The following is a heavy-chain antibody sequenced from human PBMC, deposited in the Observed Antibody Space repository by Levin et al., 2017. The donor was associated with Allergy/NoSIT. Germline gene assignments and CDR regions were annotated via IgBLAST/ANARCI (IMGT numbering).Heavy chain of an antibody. V-gene: IGHV1-69*04. Sequence: KISCQASGGTFSSYTISWVRQAPGQGLEWMGRIIPILGIANYAQKFQGRVTITADKSTSTAYMELSSLRSEDTAVYYCARDLWAYCGGDCPGDPYYYGMDVWGQGTTVTVSS. J-gene: IGHJ6*02. D-gene: IGHD2-21*02. CDR3: ARDLWAYCGGDCPGDPYYYGMDV. CDR1: GGTFSSYT. CDR2: IIPILGIA.